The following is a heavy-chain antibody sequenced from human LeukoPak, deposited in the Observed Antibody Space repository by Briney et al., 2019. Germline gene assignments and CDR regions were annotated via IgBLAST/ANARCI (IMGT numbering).Heavy chain of an antibody. D-gene: IGHD3-10*01. CDR1: GGTFSSYA. Sequence: SVKVSCKASGGTFSSYAISWVRKAPGQGLEWMGGIIPIFGTANYAQKFQGIVTITTDESTSTAYMELSSLRSEDTAVYYCARAHTPLTMVRGVIVWFDPWGQGTLVTVSS. CDR2: IIPIFGTA. CDR3: ARAHTPLTMVRGVIVWFDP. V-gene: IGHV1-69*05. J-gene: IGHJ5*02.